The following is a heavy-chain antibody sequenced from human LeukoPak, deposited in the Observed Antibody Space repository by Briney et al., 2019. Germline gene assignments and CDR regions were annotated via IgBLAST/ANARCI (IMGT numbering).Heavy chain of an antibody. CDR3: ARAYNWNYHYFDY. V-gene: IGHV1-69*13. J-gene: IGHJ4*02. CDR2: IIPIFGTA. D-gene: IGHD1-7*01. CDR1: GYTFTSYG. Sequence: ASVKVSCKASGYTFTSYGISWVRQAPGQGLEWMGGIIPIFGTANYAQKLQGRVTIIADESTSTAYMELSSLRSEDTAVYYCARAYNWNYHYFDYWGQGTLVTVSS.